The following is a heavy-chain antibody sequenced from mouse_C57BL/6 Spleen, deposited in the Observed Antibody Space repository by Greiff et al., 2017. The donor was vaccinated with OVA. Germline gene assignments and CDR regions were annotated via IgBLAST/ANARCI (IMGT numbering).Heavy chain of an antibody. J-gene: IGHJ2*01. Sequence: EVKLMESGGGLVKPGGSLKLSCAASGFTFSDYGMHWVRQAPEKGLEWVAYISSGSSTIYYADTVKGSFTISRDNAKNTLFLQMTSLRSEDTAMYYCARSLTGTFDDWGQGTTLTVSS. D-gene: IGHD4-1*01. CDR3: ARSLTGTFDD. CDR2: ISSGSSTI. CDR1: GFTFSDYG. V-gene: IGHV5-17*01.